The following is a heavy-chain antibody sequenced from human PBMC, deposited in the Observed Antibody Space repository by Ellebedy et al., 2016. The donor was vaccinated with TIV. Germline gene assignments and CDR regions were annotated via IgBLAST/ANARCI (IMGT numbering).Heavy chain of an antibody. CDR3: ASAARGSGAYESF. CDR2: IKQDGSEK. J-gene: IGHJ4*02. D-gene: IGHD5-12*01. CDR1: GFTFSTYW. V-gene: IGHV3-7*01. Sequence: PGGSLRLSCAASGFTFSTYWMSWVRQAPGKGLEWVANIKQDGSEKYYVDSVKGRFTISRDNSKNSLYLQMNSLRADDTALYYCASAARGSGAYESFWGQGTLVTVSS.